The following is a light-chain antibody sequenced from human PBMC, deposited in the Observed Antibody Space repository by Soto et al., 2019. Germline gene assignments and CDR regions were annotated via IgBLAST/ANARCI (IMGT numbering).Light chain of an antibody. Sequence: QSALTQPASVSGSPGQSITISCTGTISDIGGYNFISWYQHHPGKAPKLVIYDVNNRPSGISYRFSGSKSGNTASLTISGLQAEDEADSYCCSYAGSYTLVFGGGTQLTVL. CDR2: DVN. CDR3: CSYAGSYTLV. CDR1: ISDIGGYNF. V-gene: IGLV2-14*01. J-gene: IGLJ2*01.